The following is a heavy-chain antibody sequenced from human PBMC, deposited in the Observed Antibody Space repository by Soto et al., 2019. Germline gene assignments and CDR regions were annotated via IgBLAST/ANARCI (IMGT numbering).Heavy chain of an antibody. Sequence: QVQLVESGGGVVQPGRSLRLSCAASGFTFSSYGMHWVRQAPGKGLEWVAVISYDGSNKYYADSVKGRFTISRDNSKNTLYLQMNSLRAEDTAVYYCAILSSRFDSWGQGTLVTVSS. CDR3: AILSSRFDS. J-gene: IGHJ4*02. D-gene: IGHD6-13*01. V-gene: IGHV3-30*03. CDR2: ISYDGSNK. CDR1: GFTFSSYG.